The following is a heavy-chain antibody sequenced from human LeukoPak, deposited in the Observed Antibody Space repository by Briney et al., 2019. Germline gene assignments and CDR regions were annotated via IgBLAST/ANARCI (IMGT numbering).Heavy chain of an antibody. Sequence: GSSVKVSCKASGGTSSSYAISWVRQAPGQGLEWMGRIIPIFGIANYAQKFQGRVTITADKSTSTAYMELSSLRSEDTAVYYCASTPRPGDPVDYGMDVWGQGTTVTVSS. V-gene: IGHV1-69*04. CDR3: ASTPRPGDPVDYGMDV. CDR2: IIPIFGIA. CDR1: GGTSSSYA. J-gene: IGHJ6*02.